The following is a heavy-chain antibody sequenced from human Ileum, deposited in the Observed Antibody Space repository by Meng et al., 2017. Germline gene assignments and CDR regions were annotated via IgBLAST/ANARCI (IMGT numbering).Heavy chain of an antibody. CDR3: ARGGLTLERRPLDY. V-gene: IGHV4-4*02. CDR2: VYHSGST. J-gene: IGHJ4*02. Sequence: QVPLQEAGPGGVQPSGTLSLTCAVSGDSITNTNWWNWVRQPPGKGLEWIVEVYHSGSTNYNPSLQSRVTISIDKSKNQFSLNLTSVTVADTAVYYCARGGLTLERRPLDYWGQGTLVTVSS. D-gene: IGHD1-1*01. CDR1: GDSITNTNW.